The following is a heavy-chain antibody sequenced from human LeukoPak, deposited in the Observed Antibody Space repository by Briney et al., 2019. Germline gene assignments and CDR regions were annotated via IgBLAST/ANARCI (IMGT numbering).Heavy chain of an antibody. D-gene: IGHD3-22*01. Sequence: SQTLSLTCTVSGGSITSSNYYWTWIRQPAGKGLEWIGRIYATGNTNYNPSLKSRVTISVDTSKNQFSLKLSSVTAADTAVYYCARDHPTLITAYMDVWGKGTTVTVSS. V-gene: IGHV4-61*02. CDR2: IYATGNT. J-gene: IGHJ6*03. CDR1: GGSITSSNYY. CDR3: ARDHPTLITAYMDV.